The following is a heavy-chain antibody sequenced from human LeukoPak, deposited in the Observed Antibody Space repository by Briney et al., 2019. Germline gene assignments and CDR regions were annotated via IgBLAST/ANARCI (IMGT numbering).Heavy chain of an antibody. J-gene: IGHJ4*02. Sequence: PSETLSLACAVYGGSFSGYYWSWIRQPPGKGLEWIGEINHSGSTNYNPSLKSRVTISVDTSKNQFSLKLSSVTAADTAVYYCARGLYGSGWPFASWGQGTLFTVSS. D-gene: IGHD6-19*01. V-gene: IGHV4-34*01. CDR3: ARGLYGSGWPFAS. CDR1: GGSFSGYY. CDR2: INHSGST.